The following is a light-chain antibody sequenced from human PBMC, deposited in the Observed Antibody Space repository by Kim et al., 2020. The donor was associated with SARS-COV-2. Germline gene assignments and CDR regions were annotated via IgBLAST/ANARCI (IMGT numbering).Light chain of an antibody. CDR1: TGAVTSGHY. CDR2: HTT. J-gene: IGLJ2*01. CDR3: LLFYSGAGI. V-gene: IGLV7-46*01. Sequence: QAVVTQEPSLTVSPGATVTLTCGSSTGAVTSGHYPYWFQQKPGQAPRTLIYHTTNRHSWTPARFSGSLLGGKAALTLSGAQPEDEAGYYCLLFYSGAGIFGGGTQLTVL.